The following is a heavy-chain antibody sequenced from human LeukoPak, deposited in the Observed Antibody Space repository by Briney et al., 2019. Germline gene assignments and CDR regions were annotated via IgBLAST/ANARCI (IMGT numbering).Heavy chain of an antibody. D-gene: IGHD1-26*01. J-gene: IGHJ4*02. Sequence: GASVKVSCKASGYIFISYYIHWVRQAPGQGLEWMGVINPSDGSTNYAQKFQGRVTMTRDTSTRTIYMQLSSLRSEDTAVYYCARDVAGEFDYWGQGALVTVSS. CDR3: ARDVAGEFDY. V-gene: IGHV1-46*01. CDR1: GYIFISYY. CDR2: INPSDGST.